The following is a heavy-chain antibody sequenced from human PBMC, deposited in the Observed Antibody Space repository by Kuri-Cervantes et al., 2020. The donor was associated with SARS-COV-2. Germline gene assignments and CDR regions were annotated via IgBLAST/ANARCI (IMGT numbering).Heavy chain of an antibody. D-gene: IGHD3-10*02. J-gene: IGHJ4*02. CDR3: AEDLISASYFCSGSPDY. V-gene: IGHV3-23*01. CDR1: GFTFSSYA. CDR2: VSGSGVST. Sequence: GESLKISCTASGFTFSSYAMSWVRQAPGKGLEWVSTVSGSGVSTYYADSVKGRFTISRDNSASTMFLQMNSLRAEDTALYFCAEDLISASYFCSGSPDYWGQGTLVTVSS.